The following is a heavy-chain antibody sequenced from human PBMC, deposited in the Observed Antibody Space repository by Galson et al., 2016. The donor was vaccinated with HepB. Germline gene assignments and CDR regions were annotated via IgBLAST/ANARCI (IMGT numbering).Heavy chain of an antibody. J-gene: IGHJ4*02. CDR1: GFSLSTTGVG. CDR2: IYWAGDE. V-gene: IGHV2-5*02. D-gene: IGHD1-26*01. CDR3: VHIIHSGSYYYFAY. Sequence: PALVNPTQTLTLTCIFSGFSLSTTGVGVGWMRQHPGKTLEWLAHIYWAGDERYSPSLKSRLTITKDTSKNRVVLTMTNMDPVDTATYYCVHIIHSGSYYYFAYWGQGTLVTVAS.